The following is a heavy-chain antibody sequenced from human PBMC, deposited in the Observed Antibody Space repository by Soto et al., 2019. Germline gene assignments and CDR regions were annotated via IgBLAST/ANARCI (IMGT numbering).Heavy chain of an antibody. CDR1: GGSISSGGYY. CDR3: ARDRGGRTKYSGSPRDCGMDV. Sequence: SETLSLTCTVSGGSISSGGYYWSWIRQHPGKGLEWIGYIYYSGSTYYNPSLKSRVTISVDTSKNQFSLKLSSVTAADTAVYYCARDRGGRTKYSGSPRDCGMDVWGQGTAVTVSS. CDR2: IYYSGST. J-gene: IGHJ6*02. D-gene: IGHD1-26*01. V-gene: IGHV4-31*03.